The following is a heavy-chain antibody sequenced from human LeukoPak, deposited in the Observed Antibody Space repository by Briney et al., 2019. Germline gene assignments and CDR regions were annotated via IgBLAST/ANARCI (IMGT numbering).Heavy chain of an antibody. Sequence: SETLSLTCTVSGGSISSGSYYWSWIRQPAGKGLEWIGRIYSSGSTNYNPSLKSRVTISLDTSKNQFSLKLNSVTPEDTAVYFCARGPYSYDSSGAFDIWGQGTMVTVSS. D-gene: IGHD3-22*01. J-gene: IGHJ3*02. CDR2: IYSSGST. CDR3: ARGPYSYDSSGAFDI. CDR1: GGSISSGSYY. V-gene: IGHV4-61*02.